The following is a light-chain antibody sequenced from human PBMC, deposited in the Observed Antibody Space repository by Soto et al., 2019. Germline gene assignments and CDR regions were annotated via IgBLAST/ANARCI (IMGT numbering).Light chain of an antibody. CDR3: QKYNGAPPET. CDR1: QDISNY. CDR2: AAS. J-gene: IGKJ3*01. Sequence: DIQMTQSPSSLSATVGDRVTITCRASQDISNYLAWHQQKPGKVPKLLIYAASTLQPGVPSRFNGSGSGTDFTLTISSLQPEDVATYYCQKYNGAPPETFGPGTKVAIK. V-gene: IGKV1-27*01.